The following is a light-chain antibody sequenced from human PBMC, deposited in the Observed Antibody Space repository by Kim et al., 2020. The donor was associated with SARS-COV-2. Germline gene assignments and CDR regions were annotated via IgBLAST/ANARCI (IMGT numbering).Light chain of an antibody. Sequence: SVSPGQTASITCSGDKLGDKYVCWYQQKPGQSPVLVIYRHSKRPSGIPERFSGSNSGNTATLTISGTQAMDEADYYCQAWDSSTVVFGGGTQLTVL. J-gene: IGLJ2*01. CDR2: RHS. CDR1: KLGDKY. V-gene: IGLV3-1*01. CDR3: QAWDSSTVV.